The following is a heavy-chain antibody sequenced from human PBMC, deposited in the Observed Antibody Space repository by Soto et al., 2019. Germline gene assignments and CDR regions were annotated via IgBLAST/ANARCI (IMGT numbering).Heavy chain of an antibody. Sequence: GGSLSLACAASGFTFNNYAMNWVRQAPGKGLEWVSAISGVDGYSSYTDSVKGRFTISRDDSDNTLYLQMNSLTVEDTAVYSCARDRSYSNYYYYYYAMDVSGQGTTVTVSS. D-gene: IGHD4-4*01. J-gene: IGHJ6*01. V-gene: IGHV3-23*01. CDR1: GFTFNNYA. CDR3: ARDRSYSNYYYYYYAMDV. CDR2: ISGVDGYS.